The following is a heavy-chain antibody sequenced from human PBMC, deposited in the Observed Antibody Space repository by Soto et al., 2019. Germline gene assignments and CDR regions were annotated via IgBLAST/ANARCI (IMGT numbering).Heavy chain of an antibody. CDR3: ARKMKGIYHYYYYYGMDV. Sequence: PSETLSLTCAVSGGSISSSNWWSWVRQPPGKGLEWIGEIYHSGSTNYNPSLKSRVTISVDKSKNQFSLELRSLRSDDTAVYYCARKMKGIYHYYYYYGMDVWGQGTTVTVSS. CDR2: IYHSGST. V-gene: IGHV4-4*02. J-gene: IGHJ6*02. CDR1: GGSISSSNW.